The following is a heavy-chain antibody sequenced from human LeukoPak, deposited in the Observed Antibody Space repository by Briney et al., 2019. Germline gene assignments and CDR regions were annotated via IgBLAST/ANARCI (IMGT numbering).Heavy chain of an antibody. D-gene: IGHD6-13*01. V-gene: IGHV4-38-2*02. Sequence: NPSQTLSLTCTVSGYSLSSGYYWGWIRQPPGKGLEWIGSIYHSGSTYYNPSLKRRVTISVDTSKNQFSLKLSSVTAADTAVYYCESSSSLDGYYYYMDVWGKGTTVTISS. CDR3: ESSSSLDGYYYYMDV. J-gene: IGHJ6*03. CDR1: GYSLSSGYY. CDR2: IYHSGST.